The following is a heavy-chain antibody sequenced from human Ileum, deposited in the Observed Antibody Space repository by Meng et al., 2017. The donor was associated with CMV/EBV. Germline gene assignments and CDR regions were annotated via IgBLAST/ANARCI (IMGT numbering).Heavy chain of an antibody. CDR2: IDPSGGAT. V-gene: IGHV1-46*01. CDR3: ARGSGGASNFPSDY. Sequence: ASGYTFTSYYIHWVRQAPGQGLEWMGIIDPSGGATSYAQKFQGRVTMTTDTSTSTVYMDLSSLRSDDTAVYFCARGSGGASNFPSDYWGQGTLVTVSS. D-gene: IGHD4-11*01. J-gene: IGHJ4*02. CDR1: GYTFTSYY.